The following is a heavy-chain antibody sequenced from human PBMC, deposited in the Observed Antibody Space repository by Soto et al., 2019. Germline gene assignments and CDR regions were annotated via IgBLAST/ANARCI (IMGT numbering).Heavy chain of an antibody. D-gene: IGHD3-10*01. V-gene: IGHV1-58*01. CDR2: IVVGSGNT. Sequence: EASVKVSCKASGFTFTSSAVQWVRQARGQRLEWIGWIVVGSGNTNYAQKFQERVTITRDMSTSTAYMELSSLRSEDTAVYYCAADYYGSGSCGVFGYYYYGMDVWGQGTTVTVSS. CDR1: GFTFTSSA. J-gene: IGHJ6*02. CDR3: AADYYGSGSCGVFGYYYYGMDV.